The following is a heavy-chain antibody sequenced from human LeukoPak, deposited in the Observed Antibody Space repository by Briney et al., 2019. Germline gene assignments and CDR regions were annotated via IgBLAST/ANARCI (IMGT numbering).Heavy chain of an antibody. V-gene: IGHV3-23*01. Sequence: PGGSLRLSCAASGFTFSSYAMSWVRQAPGKGLEWVSAISGSGGSTYYADSVKGRFTISRDNSKNTLYLQVSSLRAEDTAVYCCAKGGRITVVLPFDYWGQGTLVTVSS. J-gene: IGHJ4*02. CDR2: ISGSGGST. D-gene: IGHD6-19*01. CDR1: GFTFSSYA. CDR3: AKGGRITVVLPFDY.